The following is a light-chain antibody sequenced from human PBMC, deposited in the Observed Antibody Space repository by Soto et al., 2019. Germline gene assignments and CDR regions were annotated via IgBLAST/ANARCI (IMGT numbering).Light chain of an antibody. CDR1: SSDVGGYNY. Sequence: QSVLTQPASVSGSPGQSITISCTGTSSDVGGYNYVSWYQQHPGKAPKLMIYEVSNRPSGVSNRFSGSKSGNTASVTISGLQAEDEVDYYCSSYISSSTLVVFGGGTKLTVL. CDR2: EVS. V-gene: IGLV2-14*01. J-gene: IGLJ2*01. CDR3: SSYISSSTLVV.